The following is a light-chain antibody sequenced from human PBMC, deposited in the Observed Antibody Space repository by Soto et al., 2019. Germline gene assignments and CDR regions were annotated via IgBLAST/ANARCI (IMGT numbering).Light chain of an antibody. V-gene: IGKV1-5*01. Sequence: DIQMTQSPSSLSASVGDRVTITCRASRSISTYLHWYQQKPGKAPKLLIYDASSLESGVPSRFSGSGSGTEFTLTISSLQSDDFATYYCQQYNSYPWTFGQGTKVDIK. J-gene: IGKJ1*01. CDR3: QQYNSYPWT. CDR1: RSISTY. CDR2: DAS.